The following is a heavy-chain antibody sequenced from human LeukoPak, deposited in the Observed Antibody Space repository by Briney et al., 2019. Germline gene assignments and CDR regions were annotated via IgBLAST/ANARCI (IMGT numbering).Heavy chain of an antibody. J-gene: IGHJ4*02. CDR3: ARQRGYSYGYAADY. CDR2: IYTSGST. CDR1: GGSISSYY. V-gene: IGHV4-4*09. Sequence: SETLSLTCTVSGGSISSYYWSWIWQPPGKGLEWIGYIYTSGSTNYNPSLKSRVTISVDTSKNQFSLKLSSVTAADTAVYYCARQRGYSYGYAADYWGQGTLVTVSS. D-gene: IGHD5-18*01.